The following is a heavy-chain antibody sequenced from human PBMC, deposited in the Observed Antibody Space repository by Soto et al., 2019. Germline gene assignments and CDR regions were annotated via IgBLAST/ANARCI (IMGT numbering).Heavy chain of an antibody. Sequence: QVQLVESGGGVVQPERSQRLSCAASKFTFRTYVMHWVRQAPGKGLDWLALISFDGSNKYYADAVKSRFTISRDNSNNTMYLQMNSLRPEDTAVYYCAREMIPMIMGGMYAMYVWGQGNTVTVSS. V-gene: IGHV3-30*04. CDR3: AREMIPMIMGGMYAMYV. D-gene: IGHD3-22*01. J-gene: IGHJ6*02. CDR1: KFTFRTYV. CDR2: ISFDGSNK.